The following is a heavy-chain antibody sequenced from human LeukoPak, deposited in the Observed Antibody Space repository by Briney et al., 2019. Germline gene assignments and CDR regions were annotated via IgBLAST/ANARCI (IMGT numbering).Heavy chain of an antibody. J-gene: IGHJ4*02. CDR3: ARGGPATAIPGHFDY. V-gene: IGHV1-2*02. Sequence: ASVKVSCEASGDTFTGYYMHWVRQAPGQGLEWMGWINPSSGGTNYAQKFQGRVTMTRDTSITTIYMELSSMRSDGPAVYYRARGGPATAIPGHFDYWGQGTLVTVSS. CDR1: GDTFTGYY. D-gene: IGHD2-2*02. CDR2: INPSSGGT.